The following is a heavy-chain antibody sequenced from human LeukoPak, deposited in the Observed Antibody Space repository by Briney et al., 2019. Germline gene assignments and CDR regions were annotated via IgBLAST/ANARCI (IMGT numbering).Heavy chain of an antibody. CDR3: ARIGLAIPHFDY. V-gene: IGHV3-7*01. CDR2: IKQDGSEK. CDR1: GFTFSSYS. Sequence: GGSLRLSCAASGFTFSSYSMCWVRQAPGKGLEGVADIKQDGSEKYYVHSVKGRFTISRDNAKSSLYLQMNSLRAEDTAVYYCARIGLAIPHFDYWGQGTLVTVSS. J-gene: IGHJ4*02. D-gene: IGHD3-10*01.